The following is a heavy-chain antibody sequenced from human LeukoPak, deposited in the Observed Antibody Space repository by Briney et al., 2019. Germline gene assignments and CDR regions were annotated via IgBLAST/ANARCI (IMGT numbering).Heavy chain of an antibody. D-gene: IGHD5-24*01. J-gene: IGHJ4*02. V-gene: IGHV3-30*18. CDR2: ISYDGSNK. CDR3: AKDRKDDYSHDY. CDR1: GFTFSSYG. Sequence: GGSLRLSCAASGFTFSSYGMHWVRQAPGKGLEWVAVISYDGSNKYYADSVKGRFTISRDNSKNTLYLQMNRLRAEDTAVYYCAKDRKDDYSHDYWGQGTLVTVSS.